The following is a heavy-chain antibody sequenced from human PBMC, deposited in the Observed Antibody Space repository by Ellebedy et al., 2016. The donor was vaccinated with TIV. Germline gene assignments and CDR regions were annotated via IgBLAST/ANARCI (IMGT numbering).Heavy chain of an antibody. V-gene: IGHV5-51*01. CDR1: EYRFSSYW. J-gene: IGHJ4*02. D-gene: IGHD1-1*01. Sequence: PGGSLRLSCKVSEYRFSSYWIVRVRQMPGKGLEWMGTIWPGDSDTRYSPSFEGQVIISVDKSINTADLQWSSLKDSDSAMYYCGRRGKNWSIDYWGQGTLVTVSS. CDR3: GRRGKNWSIDY. CDR2: IWPGDSDT.